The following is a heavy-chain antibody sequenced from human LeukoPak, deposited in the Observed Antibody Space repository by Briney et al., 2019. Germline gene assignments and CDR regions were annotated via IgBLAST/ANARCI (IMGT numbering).Heavy chain of an antibody. D-gene: IGHD3/OR15-3a*01. CDR1: GXTFSSYG. V-gene: IGHV3-30*18. Sequence: GGSLRLSCAASGXTFSSYGMHWVRQAPGKGLEWVAVISYDGSNKYYADSVKGRFTISRDNSKNTLYLQMNSLRAEDTAVYYCAEDGLGDYWGQGTLVTVSS. CDR3: AEDGLGDY. J-gene: IGHJ4*02. CDR2: ISYDGSNK.